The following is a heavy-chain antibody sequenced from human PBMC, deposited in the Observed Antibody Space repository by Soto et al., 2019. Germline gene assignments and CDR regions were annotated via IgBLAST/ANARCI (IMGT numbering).Heavy chain of an antibody. D-gene: IGHD3-9*01. Sequence: EVQLFESGGGLVQPGRSLRLSCAASGFTFSSYGMSWVRQAPGKGLEWVSVISGSGDGTYYADSVKGRLTVSRDNSKNMLYLQMNRLRGEDTAVYYCAKVRFDIVTGFSSRDYFDYWGRGTLITVSS. CDR1: GFTFSSYG. J-gene: IGHJ4*02. CDR2: ISGSGDGT. CDR3: AKVRFDIVTGFSSRDYFDY. V-gene: IGHV3-23*01.